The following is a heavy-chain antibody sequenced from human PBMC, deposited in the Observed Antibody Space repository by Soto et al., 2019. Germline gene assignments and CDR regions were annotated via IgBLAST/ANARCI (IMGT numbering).Heavy chain of an antibody. CDR3: ARHPGMDV. J-gene: IGHJ6*02. Sequence: QLQLQESGPGLVKPSETLSLTCTGSGGSISRSSTYYWGWSRQPPGKGLEWIGSINYSGRPFHNPSLKSRVTISGDTSNNQFFLQLSSVTAADTAMYYCARHPGMDVWVQGTTVTVS. CDR2: INYSGRP. V-gene: IGHV4-39*01. CDR1: GGSISRSSTYY.